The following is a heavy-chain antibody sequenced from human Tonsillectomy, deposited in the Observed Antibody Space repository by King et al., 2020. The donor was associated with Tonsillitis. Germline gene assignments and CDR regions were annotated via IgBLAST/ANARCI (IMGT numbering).Heavy chain of an antibody. Sequence: QLVQSGAEVKKPGESLKISCKGSGYTTYWIAWVRQMPGKGLDLMGSIYPGDSDTRYSPSFQGQVTISAAKSTSSAYLQWSSLKASDTAIYFCASLQLVRPFDSGGQGTLVTVSS. CDR2: IYPGDSDT. CDR3: ASLQLVRPFDS. V-gene: IGHV5-51*01. CDR1: GYTTYW. J-gene: IGHJ4*02. D-gene: IGHD1-26*01.